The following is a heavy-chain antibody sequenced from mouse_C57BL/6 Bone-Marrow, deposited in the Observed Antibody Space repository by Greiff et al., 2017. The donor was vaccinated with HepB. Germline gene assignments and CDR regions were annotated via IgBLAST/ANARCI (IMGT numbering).Heavy chain of an antibody. CDR3: TRGDYGSSYEGGAMDY. D-gene: IGHD1-1*01. V-gene: IGHV5-9-1*02. Sequence: EVQWVESGEGLVKPGGSLKLSCAASGFTFSSYAMSWVRQTPEKRLEWVAYISSGGDYIYYADTVKGRFTISRDNARNTLYLQMSSLKSEDTAMYYCTRGDYGSSYEGGAMDYWGQGTSVTVSS. CDR1: GFTFSSYA. CDR2: ISSGGDYI. J-gene: IGHJ4*01.